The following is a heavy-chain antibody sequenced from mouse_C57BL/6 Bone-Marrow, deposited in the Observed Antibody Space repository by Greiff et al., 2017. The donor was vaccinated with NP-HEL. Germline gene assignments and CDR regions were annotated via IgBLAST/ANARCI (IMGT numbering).Heavy chain of an antibody. V-gene: IGHV1-50*01. D-gene: IGHD2-13*01. Sequence: VQLQQPGAELVKPGASVKLSCKASGYTFTSYWMQWVKQRPGQGLEWIGEIDPSDSYTNYNQKFKGKATLTVDTSSSTAYMQLSSLTSEDSAVYYCARDYWAFAYWGQGTLVTVSA. CDR2: IDPSDSYT. CDR3: ARDYWAFAY. CDR1: GYTFTSYW. J-gene: IGHJ3*01.